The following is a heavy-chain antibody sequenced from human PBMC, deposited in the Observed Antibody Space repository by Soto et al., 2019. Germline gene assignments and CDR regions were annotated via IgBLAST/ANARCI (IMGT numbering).Heavy chain of an antibody. D-gene: IGHD1-7*01. J-gene: IGHJ6*02. CDR2: IIPIFGTA. V-gene: IGHV1-69*06. CDR3: ASSLTGTAGRVYYYGMDV. Sequence: SGAEVKKPGSSVKVSCKASGGTFSSYAISWVRQAPGQGLEWMGGIIPIFGTANYAQKFQGRVTITADKSTSTAYMELSSLRSEDTAVYYCASSLTGTAGRVYYYGMDVWGQGTTVTVSS. CDR1: GGTFSSYA.